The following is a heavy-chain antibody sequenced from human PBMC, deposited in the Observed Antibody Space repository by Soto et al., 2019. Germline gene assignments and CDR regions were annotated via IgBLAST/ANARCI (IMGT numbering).Heavy chain of an antibody. V-gene: IGHV3-30*18. Sequence: QVQLVESGGGVVQPGRSLRLSCAASGFTFSSYGMHWVRQAPGKGLEWVAVISYDGSNKYYADSVKGRFTISRDNSKNTLYLQMNSLRAEDTAVYYCAKSPGYDFWSGLDYWGQGTLVTVSS. J-gene: IGHJ4*02. CDR2: ISYDGSNK. CDR3: AKSPGYDFWSGLDY. CDR1: GFTFSSYG. D-gene: IGHD3-3*01.